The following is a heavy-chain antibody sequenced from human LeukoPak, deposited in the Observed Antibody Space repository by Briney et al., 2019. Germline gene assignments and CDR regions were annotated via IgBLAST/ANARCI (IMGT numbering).Heavy chain of an antibody. V-gene: IGHV4-39*01. CDR1: GGSISSSSYY. Sequence: PSETRSLTCTVSGGSISSSSYYWGWIRQPPGKGLEWIGSIYYSGSTYYNPSLKSRVTISVDTSKNQFSLKLSSVTAADTAVYYCAKGLLLWAAAGLIFDYWGQGTLVTVSS. CDR2: IYYSGST. CDR3: AKGLLLWAAAGLIFDY. J-gene: IGHJ4*02. D-gene: IGHD6-13*01.